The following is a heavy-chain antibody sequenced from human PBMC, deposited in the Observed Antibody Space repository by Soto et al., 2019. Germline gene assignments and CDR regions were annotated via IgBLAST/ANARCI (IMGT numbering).Heavy chain of an antibody. CDR3: ARVRRSSRYCDGR. J-gene: IGHJ4*02. Sequence: AEVSCRPSAYKLASYYMHWVRHPPGQGLEWMGIINLSGGSTSYEQQLQGRIIMNEETCTSPVYLEVSRLRSEATAVYYCARVRRSSRYCDGRWGQGPPVNVSS. V-gene: IGHV1-46*04. CDR2: INLSGGST. D-gene: IGHD3-22*01. CDR1: AYKLASYY.